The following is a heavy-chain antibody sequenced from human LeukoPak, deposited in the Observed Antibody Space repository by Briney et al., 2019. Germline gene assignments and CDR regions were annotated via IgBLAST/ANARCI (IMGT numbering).Heavy chain of an antibody. D-gene: IGHD3-3*01. CDR3: ARLGHTIFGVVDY. V-gene: IGHV4-61*02. J-gene: IGHJ4*02. Sequence: SETLSLTCTVSGGPISSGSYYWSWIRQPAGKGLEWIGRIYTSGSTNYNPSLKSRVTISVDTSKNQFSLKLSSVTAADTAVYYCARLGHTIFGVVDYWGQGTLVTVSS. CDR1: GGPISSGSYY. CDR2: IYTSGST.